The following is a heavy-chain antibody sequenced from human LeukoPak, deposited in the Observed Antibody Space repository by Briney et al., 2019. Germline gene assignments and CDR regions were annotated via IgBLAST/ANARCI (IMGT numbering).Heavy chain of an antibody. CDR2: IYYSGST. J-gene: IGHJ4*02. CDR3: AREGFGDPQEVDYFDY. D-gene: IGHD3-10*01. Sequence: SETLSLTCTVSGGSISSYYWNWVRQPPGKGLEWIGYIYYSGSTHYNPSLKSRVTISVDTSKNQFSLKLSSVTAADTAVYYCAREGFGDPQEVDYFDYWGQGTLVTVSS. V-gene: IGHV4-59*01. CDR1: GGSISSYY.